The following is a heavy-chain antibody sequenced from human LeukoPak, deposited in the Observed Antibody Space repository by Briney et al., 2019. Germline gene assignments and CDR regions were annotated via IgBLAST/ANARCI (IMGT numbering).Heavy chain of an antibody. CDR1: GFTFSGYW. V-gene: IGHV3-74*03. CDR2: IGSDGGST. D-gene: IGHD1-26*01. CDR3: ARGGSGNFYY. Sequence: PGGSPRLSCTASGFTFSGYWMNWVRQAPGKGLVWVSRIGSDGGSTTYADSVKGRFTISRDNAKNTLYLQMTSLRAEDTAVYYCARGGSGNFYYWGQGTLVTVSS. J-gene: IGHJ4*02.